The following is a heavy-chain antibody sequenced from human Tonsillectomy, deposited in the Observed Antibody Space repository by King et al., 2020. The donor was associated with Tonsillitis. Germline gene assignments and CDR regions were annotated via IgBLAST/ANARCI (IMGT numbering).Heavy chain of an antibody. CDR3: AKDVKNQLLQFEMDV. D-gene: IGHD2-2*01. CDR2: ISYDGSNK. CDR1: GFTFSNYG. V-gene: IGHV3-30*18. J-gene: IGHJ6*02. Sequence: VQLVESGGGVVQPGRSLRLSCTASGFTFSNYGMHWVHQAPGKGLEWVAVISYDGSNKYYADSVKGRFTISRDNSKNTLYLQMNSLRAEDTAVYYCAKDVKNQLLQFEMDVWGQGTTVTVSS.